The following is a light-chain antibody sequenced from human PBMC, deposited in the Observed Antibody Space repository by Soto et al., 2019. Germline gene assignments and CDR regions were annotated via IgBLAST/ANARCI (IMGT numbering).Light chain of an antibody. J-gene: IGKJ2*01. CDR1: QGISSY. CDR2: GAS. Sequence: DIQLTQSPSFLSASVGDRVTITCRASQGISSYLAWYQQPPGKAPKLLIYGASTLQRGVSSRFSGSGSGTEFTLTISSLQPEDCATYYCQHLNTYPRTFGQGTKLEV. V-gene: IGKV1-9*01. CDR3: QHLNTYPRT.